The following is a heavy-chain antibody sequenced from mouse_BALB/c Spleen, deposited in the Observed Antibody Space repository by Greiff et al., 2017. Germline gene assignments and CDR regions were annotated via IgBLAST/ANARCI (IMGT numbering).Heavy chain of an antibody. CDR3: ARGVYGIFDY. CDR1: GYSITSDYA. J-gene: IGHJ2*01. D-gene: IGHD2-10*02. V-gene: IGHV3-2*02. CDR2: ISYSGST. Sequence: EVQLVESGPGLVKPSQSLSLTCTVTGYSITSDYAWNWIRQFPGNKLEWMGYISYSGSTSYNPSLKSRISITRDTSKNQFFLQLNSVTTEDTATYYCARGVYGIFDYWGQGTTLTVSS.